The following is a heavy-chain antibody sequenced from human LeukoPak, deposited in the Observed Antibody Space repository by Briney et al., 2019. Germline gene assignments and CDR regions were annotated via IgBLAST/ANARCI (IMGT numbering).Heavy chain of an antibody. J-gene: IGHJ4*02. Sequence: TGGSLRLSCAASGFTFSDYYMSWIRQAPGKGLGWVSYISSSGSTIYYADSVKGRFTISRDNAKNSLYLQMNSLRAEDTAVYYCARDHSKDGYSSYWGQGTLVTVSS. V-gene: IGHV3-11*04. CDR2: ISSSGSTI. D-gene: IGHD5-18*01. CDR1: GFTFSDYY. CDR3: ARDHSKDGYSSY.